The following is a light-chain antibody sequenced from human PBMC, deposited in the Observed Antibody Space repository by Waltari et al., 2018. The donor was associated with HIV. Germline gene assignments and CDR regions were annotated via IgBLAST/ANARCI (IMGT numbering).Light chain of an antibody. CDR1: QSPLYRSTNKDY. CDR2: GAS. V-gene: IGKV4-1*01. Sequence: DIVMTQSPDSMAVSLGERATINCTSTQSPLYRSTNKDYVAWYQQKPGQAPKLRIYGASIRESGVPDRFSGSGSGTDFTLTIGNLQAEDVAVYYCQQYYSTPWTFGQGTKVEIK. CDR3: QQYYSTPWT. J-gene: IGKJ1*01.